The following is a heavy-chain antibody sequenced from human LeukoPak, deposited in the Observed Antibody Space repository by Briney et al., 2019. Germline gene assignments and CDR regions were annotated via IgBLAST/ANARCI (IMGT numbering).Heavy chain of an antibody. CDR3: ARTRSSTWHLLDY. J-gene: IGHJ4*02. CDR2: ILYSGST. D-gene: IGHD6-13*01. CDR1: GGSISSGDYY. V-gene: IGHV4-61*08. Sequence: PSQTLSLTCTVPGGSISSGDYYWSWIRQPPGKGLEWIGYILYSGSTNYNPSLESRVTISVDTSKNQFSLKLTSVTAADTAVYYCARTRSSTWHLLDYWGQGTLVTVSS.